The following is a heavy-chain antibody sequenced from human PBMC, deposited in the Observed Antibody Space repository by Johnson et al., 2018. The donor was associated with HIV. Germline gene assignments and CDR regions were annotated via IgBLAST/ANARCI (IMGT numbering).Heavy chain of an antibody. V-gene: IGHV3-30*02. CDR3: AKHMWGFRYTGYDRDVFDV. J-gene: IGHJ3*01. D-gene: IGHD5-12*01. CDR1: GFTFSSYG. Sequence: QMLLVESGGGVVQPGGSLRLSCAASGFTFSSYGMHWVHQAPGKGLEWVAFIRYDGSNKYYADSVKGRFTISRDNSKNTLYLQMNSLRAEDTAVYYCAKHMWGFRYTGYDRDVFDVWGQGTMVTVSS. CDR2: IRYDGSNK.